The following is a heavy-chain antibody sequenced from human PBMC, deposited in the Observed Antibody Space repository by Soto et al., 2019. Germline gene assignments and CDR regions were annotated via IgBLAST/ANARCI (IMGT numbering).Heavy chain of an antibody. Sequence: GASVKVSCKVSGYTFTSYAMHWVRQAPGQRLEWMGWINAGNGNTKYSQKFQGRVTITRDTSASTAYMELSSLRSEDTAVYYCARGAAAGTGDYWGQGTMVTVSS. CDR2: INAGNGNT. CDR1: GYTFTSYA. J-gene: IGHJ4*02. V-gene: IGHV1-3*01. D-gene: IGHD6-13*01. CDR3: ARGAAAGTGDY.